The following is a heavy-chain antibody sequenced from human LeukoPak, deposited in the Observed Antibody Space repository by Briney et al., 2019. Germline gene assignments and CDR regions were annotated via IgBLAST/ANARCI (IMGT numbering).Heavy chain of an antibody. J-gene: IGHJ5*02. Sequence: NPSETLSLTCTASGGSISGYYWSWIRQPPGKGLEWIGYIYYSGSTNYNPSPKSRVTISVDTSKNQFSLKLSSVTAADTAVYYCARDLPYCSGGSCYSTWFDPWGQGTLVTVSS. CDR2: IYYSGST. CDR3: ARDLPYCSGGSCYSTWFDP. V-gene: IGHV4-59*01. D-gene: IGHD2-15*01. CDR1: GGSISGYY.